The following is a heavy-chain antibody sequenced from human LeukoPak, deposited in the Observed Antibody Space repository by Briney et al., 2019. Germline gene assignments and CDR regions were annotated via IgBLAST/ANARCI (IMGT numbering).Heavy chain of an antibody. V-gene: IGHV3-33*01. CDR3: ARDRRYYYDSMAVYNWFDP. Sequence: GGSLRLSCAAPGFTFSSYGMPSVRQAPGKGLEWGAVIRYDGSNKYYADSVKGRFTISRDNSKNTLYLQMNSLRAEDTAVYYCARDRRYYYDSMAVYNWFDPWGQGTLVTVSS. D-gene: IGHD3-22*01. CDR1: GFTFSSYG. CDR2: IRYDGSNK. J-gene: IGHJ5*02.